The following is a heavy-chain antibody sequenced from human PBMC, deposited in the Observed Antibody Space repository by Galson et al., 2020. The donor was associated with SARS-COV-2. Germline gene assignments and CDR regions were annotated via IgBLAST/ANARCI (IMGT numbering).Heavy chain of an antibody. CDR3: GRSDTTMTSHFDF. J-gene: IGHJ4*02. Sequence: GESLKISCKGFGYSFTNYWIGRVRQMPGKGLEWLGIIYPGDSDTRYSPSFQGQVTISVDKSISTAYLQWSTLKASDTAMYYCGRSDTTMTSHFDFLGQATLVTVSA. CDR1: GYSFTNYW. D-gene: IGHD5-18*01. V-gene: IGHV5-51*01. CDR2: IYPGDSDT.